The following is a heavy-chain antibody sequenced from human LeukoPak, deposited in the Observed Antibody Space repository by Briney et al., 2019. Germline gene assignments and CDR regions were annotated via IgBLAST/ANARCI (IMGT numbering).Heavy chain of an antibody. CDR1: GFTFSSHA. V-gene: IGHV3-23*01. CDR2: ISGSGGST. Sequence: GGSLRPSCAASGFTFSSHALSWLRQAPGKGLEWVSTISGSGGSTYYADSVKGRFTISRGNSKNTLYVQMSSLRADDTAVYYCAKGYYYGSGSYSTFDYWGQGTLVTVSS. D-gene: IGHD3-10*01. CDR3: AKGYYYGSGSYSTFDY. J-gene: IGHJ4*02.